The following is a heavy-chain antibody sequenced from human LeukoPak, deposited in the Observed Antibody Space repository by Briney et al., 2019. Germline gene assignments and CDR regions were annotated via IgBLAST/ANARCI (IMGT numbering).Heavy chain of an antibody. D-gene: IGHD5-18*01. Sequence: SETLSLTCTVSGGSISSNSYSWGWIRQPPGTGLEWIGSIFYSGSTYYNPSLKSRVTISVDKSKNQFSLKLSSVTAADTAVYYCARGRGYSYVYFDYWGQGTLVTVSS. CDR2: IFYSGST. CDR3: ARGRGYSYVYFDY. V-gene: IGHV4-39*07. J-gene: IGHJ4*02. CDR1: GGSISSNSYS.